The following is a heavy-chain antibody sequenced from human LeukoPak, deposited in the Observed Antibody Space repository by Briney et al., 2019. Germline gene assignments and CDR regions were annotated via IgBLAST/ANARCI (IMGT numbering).Heavy chain of an antibody. D-gene: IGHD1-14*01. CDR1: GFTFSSYD. CDR2: IKQDGSEK. V-gene: IGHV3-7*03. CDR3: ARDVLAAGATGTFDI. J-gene: IGHJ3*02. Sequence: GGSLRLSCAASGFTFSSYDMDWVRQAPGKGLEWVANIKQDGSEKYYVDSVKGRFTISRDNAKTSLYLQMNSLRAEDTAVYYCARDVLAAGATGTFDIWGQGTMVTVSS.